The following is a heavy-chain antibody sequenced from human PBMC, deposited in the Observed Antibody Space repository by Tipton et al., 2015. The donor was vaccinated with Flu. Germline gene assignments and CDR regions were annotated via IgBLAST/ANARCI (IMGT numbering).Heavy chain of an antibody. D-gene: IGHD6-6*01. J-gene: IGHJ6*04. CDR2: IIPIFGTA. CDR1: GGTFSSYA. V-gene: IGHV1-69*01. Sequence: QSGPEVKKPGSSVKVSCKASGGTFSSYAISWVRQAPGQGLEWMGGIIPIFGTANYAQKFQGRVTITADESTSTAYMELSSLRSEDTAVYYCARGGGRQLAGPVVLLDVWGKGTTVTVSS. CDR3: ARGGGRQLAGPVVLLDV.